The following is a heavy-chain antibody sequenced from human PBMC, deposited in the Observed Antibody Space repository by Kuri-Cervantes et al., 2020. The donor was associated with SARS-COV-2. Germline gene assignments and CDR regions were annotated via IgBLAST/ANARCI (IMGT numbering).Heavy chain of an antibody. CDR2: ISSSSSYI. CDR3: AKDVWYSSRTFDY. CDR1: GFTFSSYS. Sequence: LSLTCAASGFTFSSYSMNWVRQAPGKGLEWVSSISSSSSYIYYADSVKGRFTVSRDNSKNTLYLQMNSLRAEDTAVYYCAKDVWYSSRTFDYWGQGTLVTVSS. J-gene: IGHJ4*02. D-gene: IGHD5-18*01. V-gene: IGHV3-21*01.